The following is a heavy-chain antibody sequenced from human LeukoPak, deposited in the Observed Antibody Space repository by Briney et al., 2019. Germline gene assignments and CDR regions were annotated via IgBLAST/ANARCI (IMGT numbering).Heavy chain of an antibody. J-gene: IGHJ4*02. D-gene: IGHD3-22*01. CDR3: ARDPGYDSSGYSNDY. Sequence: ASVKVSCKASGYTFTSYGISWVRQAPGQGLEWMGRISAYNGNTNYAQKLQGRVTMTTDTSTSTAYMELRSLRSDDTAVYYCARDPGYDSSGYSNDYWGQGTLVTVSS. CDR2: ISAYNGNT. V-gene: IGHV1-18*01. CDR1: GYTFTSYG.